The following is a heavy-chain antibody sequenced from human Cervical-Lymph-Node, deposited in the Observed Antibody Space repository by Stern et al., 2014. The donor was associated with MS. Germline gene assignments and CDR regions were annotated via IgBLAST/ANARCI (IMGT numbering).Heavy chain of an antibody. V-gene: IGHV2-5*01. Sequence: ESGPSLVRPTQSLTLTCTFSGFSLNTLGEGVGWIRQPPGKALEWLALIDWYVDKRYSPSLKSRLTSRKDTSKNHVVLTMTNMDPVDTATYYCAHSRVEMLRGVPFDYWGQGNLVTVSS. D-gene: IGHD3-10*01. J-gene: IGHJ4*02. CDR2: IDWYVDK. CDR3: AHSRVEMLRGVPFDY. CDR1: GFSLNTLGEG.